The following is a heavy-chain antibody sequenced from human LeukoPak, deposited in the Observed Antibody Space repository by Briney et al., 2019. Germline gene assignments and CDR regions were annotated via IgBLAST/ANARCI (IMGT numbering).Heavy chain of an antibody. D-gene: IGHD1-26*01. V-gene: IGHV4-4*02. J-gene: IGHJ4*02. CDR1: GFTFSSYG. CDR2: ISLSGQT. Sequence: GSLRLSCAASGFTFSSYGMHWVRQPPGQGLEWIREISLSGQTNFNPSLNGRVTMSLDESRNQLSLKLTSVTAADTAIYYCSRESGAFCPFGYWGQGTLVIVPP. CDR3: SRESGAFCPFGY.